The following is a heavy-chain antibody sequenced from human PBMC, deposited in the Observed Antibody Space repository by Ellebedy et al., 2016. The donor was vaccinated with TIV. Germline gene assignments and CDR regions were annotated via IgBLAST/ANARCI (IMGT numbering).Heavy chain of an antibody. V-gene: IGHV3-48*04. CDR1: GFTFTAYS. J-gene: IGHJ2*01. Sequence: GGSLRLSCAVSGFTFTAYSMNWVRQAPGKWLEWVSYISTGSSTIYYADSVKGRFTISRDNAKNSLYLQMNSLRAEDTAVYYCARDASVYGDSVYWYFDLWGRGTLVGVSS. CDR3: ARDASVYGDSVYWYFDL. CDR2: ISTGSSTI. D-gene: IGHD4-17*01.